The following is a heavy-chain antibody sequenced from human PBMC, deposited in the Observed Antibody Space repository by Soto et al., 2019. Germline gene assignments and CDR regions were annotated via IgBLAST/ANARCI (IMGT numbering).Heavy chain of an antibody. CDR2: IYYSGST. CDR3: ARRWGYTFDY. CDR1: GGSISSYY. D-gene: IGHD5-12*01. Sequence: QVQLQESGPGLVKPPETLSLTCTGSGGSISSYYWSWIRQPPGKGLEWIGYIYYSGSTNYNPSLKSRVTITVDTSKNQFSLKLSSVTAADTAVYYCARRWGYTFDYWGQGTLVTVSS. J-gene: IGHJ4*02. V-gene: IGHV4-59*08.